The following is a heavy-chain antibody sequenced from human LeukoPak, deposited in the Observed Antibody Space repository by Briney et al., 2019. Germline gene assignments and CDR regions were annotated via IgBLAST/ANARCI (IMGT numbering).Heavy chain of an antibody. V-gene: IGHV3-23*01. CDR2: VSGSGLYT. Sequence: PGGSLRLSCAVSGFTFSTYAMSWVRQAPGKGPEWVATVSGSGLYTYYADSVRGRFTISRDNSKDTFYLQMNSLRAEDTAVYYCAKLMSQPALLFFDQWGQGTLVTVSS. D-gene: IGHD3-10*01. J-gene: IGHJ4*02. CDR3: AKLMSQPALLFFDQ. CDR1: GFTFSTYA.